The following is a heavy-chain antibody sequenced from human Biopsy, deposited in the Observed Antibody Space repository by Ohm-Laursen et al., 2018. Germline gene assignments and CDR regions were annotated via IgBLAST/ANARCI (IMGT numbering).Heavy chain of an antibody. V-gene: IGHV4-59*11. CDR2: ISYTGYT. J-gene: IGHJ4*02. D-gene: IGHD4-23*01. Sequence: TLSLTCTVSGGSFTGHYWSWIRQPPGKGLEWIGHISYTGYTSYNASLKSRVTISVGTSRNHFSLRLSSLTAADTAVYYCARGSNDFGGLYFPRWGQGTLLTVSS. CDR3: ARGSNDFGGLYFPR. CDR1: GGSFTGHY.